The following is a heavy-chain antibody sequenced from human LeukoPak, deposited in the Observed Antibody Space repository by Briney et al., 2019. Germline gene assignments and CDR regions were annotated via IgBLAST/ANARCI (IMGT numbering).Heavy chain of an antibody. V-gene: IGHV2-70*11. CDR2: IDWDDDK. D-gene: IGHD1-14*01. J-gene: IGHJ5*02. CDR1: GGSISSGSYY. CDR3: AREPAANWFDP. Sequence: QTLSLTCTVSGGSISSGSYYWSWIRQPPGKALEWLARIDWDDDKYYSTSLKTRLTISKDTSKNQVVLTMTNMDPVDTATYYCAREPAANWFDPWGQGTLVTVSS.